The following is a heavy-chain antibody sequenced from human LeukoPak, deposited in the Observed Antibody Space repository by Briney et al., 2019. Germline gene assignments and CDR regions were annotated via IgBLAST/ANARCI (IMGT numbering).Heavy chain of an antibody. CDR2: INHSGST. CDR3: ARDPTPESGIDVFDP. V-gene: IGHV4-34*01. J-gene: IGHJ5*02. CDR1: GGSFSGYY. Sequence: SETLSLTCAVYGGSFSGYYWSWIRQPPGKGLEWIGEINHSGSTNYNPSLKSRVTISVDTSKNQFSLQLSSVTPEDTAVYYCARDPTPESGIDVFDPWGQGTLVTISS. D-gene: IGHD1-26*01.